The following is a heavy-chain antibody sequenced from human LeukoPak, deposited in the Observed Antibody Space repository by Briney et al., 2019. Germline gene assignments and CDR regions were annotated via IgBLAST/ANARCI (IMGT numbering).Heavy chain of an antibody. CDR3: AKDLHSSGYYFWYFDY. Sequence: GGSLRLSCTASGFTFNTYSMTWVRQAPGKGLEWVAAISKSSSATYYADSVKGRFTISRDNSKNTLYLQMNSLRAEDTAVYYCAKDLHSSGYYFWYFDYWGQGTLVTVSS. V-gene: IGHV3-23*01. CDR2: ISKSSSAT. J-gene: IGHJ4*02. CDR1: GFTFNTYS. D-gene: IGHD3-22*01.